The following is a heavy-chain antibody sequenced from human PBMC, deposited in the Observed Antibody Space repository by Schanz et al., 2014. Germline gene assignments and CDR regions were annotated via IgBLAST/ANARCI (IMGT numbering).Heavy chain of an antibody. CDR2: IKLDGSEK. CDR1: GFIFSNYG. D-gene: IGHD6-13*01. Sequence: VQLVESGGGVVQRGGSLRLSCAASGFIFSNYGMHWVRQAPGKGLEWVANIKLDGSEKFYVDSVKGRFTISRDNAKNSLYLQMDALRAEDTAVYYCAKDIAPLAARPGYGMDVWGQGTTVTVSS. V-gene: IGHV3-7*01. CDR3: AKDIAPLAARPGYGMDV. J-gene: IGHJ6*02.